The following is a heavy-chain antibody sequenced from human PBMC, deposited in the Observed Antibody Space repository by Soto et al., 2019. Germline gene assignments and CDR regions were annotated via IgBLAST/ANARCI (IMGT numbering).Heavy chain of an antibody. D-gene: IGHD2-21*01. CDR3: ARDSVRRTTHVIAWPDYHYGFDV. CDR2: IIPIFGTS. V-gene: IGHV1-69*06. CDR1: GGTLINYA. Sequence: QVQLVQSGAEVKKPGSSVKVSCTAAGGTLINYAISWVRQAPGQGLEWMGGIIPIFGTSNYAQKFQGRVTITADKSTSTAYMELSSLRSEDTAIYYCARDSVRRTTHVIAWPDYHYGFDVWGQGTTVAVSS. J-gene: IGHJ6*02.